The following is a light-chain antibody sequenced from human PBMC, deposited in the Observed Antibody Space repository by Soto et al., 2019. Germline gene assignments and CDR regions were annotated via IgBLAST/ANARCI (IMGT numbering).Light chain of an antibody. CDR2: DVG. V-gene: IGLV2-11*01. Sequence: QSALTQPRSVSGSPGQSVTISCTGTSSDVGSYDYVSWYQQHPDKAPKLMLYDVGKRPSGVPDRFSGSKSGSTASLTISGLQAEDEADYYCCAYAGSYTPVFGGGTKLTVL. J-gene: IGLJ3*02. CDR1: SSDVGSYDY. CDR3: CAYAGSYTPV.